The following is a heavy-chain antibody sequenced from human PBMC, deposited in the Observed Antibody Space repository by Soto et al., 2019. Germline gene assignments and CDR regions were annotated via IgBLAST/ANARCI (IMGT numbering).Heavy chain of an antibody. CDR1: GFILTNYA. D-gene: IGHD7-27*01. Sequence: VQLLESGGALLQPGGSLRLSCVASGFILTNYAMSWVRQAPGKGLEWVSTIGGTDGDSDGVTWYEDSVKGRFTISRDISANTLFLHMDNLSAEDTALYYCVKRGRNWGAFDFWGQGTTVVVPS. J-gene: IGHJ3*01. CDR2: IGGTDGDSDGVT. V-gene: IGHV3-23*01. CDR3: VKRGRNWGAFDF.